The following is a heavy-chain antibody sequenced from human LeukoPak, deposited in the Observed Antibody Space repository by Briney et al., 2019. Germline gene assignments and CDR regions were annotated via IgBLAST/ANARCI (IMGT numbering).Heavy chain of an antibody. D-gene: IGHD6-19*01. V-gene: IGHV3-30*04. CDR3: VRRLIAVAGPLDY. CDR1: GFTFSSYA. Sequence: GGSLRLSCAASGFTFSSYAMHWVRQAPGKGLEWVAVISYDGSNKYYADSVKGRFTISRDNAKNSLFLQMNSLRAEDTAVYYCVRRLIAVAGPLDYWGQGTLVTVSS. J-gene: IGHJ4*02. CDR2: ISYDGSNK.